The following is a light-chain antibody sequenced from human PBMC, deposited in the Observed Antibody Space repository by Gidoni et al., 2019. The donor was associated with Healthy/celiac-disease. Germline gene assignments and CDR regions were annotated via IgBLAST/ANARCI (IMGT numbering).Light chain of an antibody. V-gene: IGKV3-15*01. CDR3: QQYNNWPPWT. J-gene: IGKJ1*01. Sequence: DIVMPQSPATLSVSPGERATLSCRASQRVSSNLAWYQQKPGQAPRLLISGASTRATGIPARFSGSGSGTEFTLTISSLQSVDFAVYYCQQYNNWPPWTFGQGTKVEIK. CDR2: GAS. CDR1: QRVSSN.